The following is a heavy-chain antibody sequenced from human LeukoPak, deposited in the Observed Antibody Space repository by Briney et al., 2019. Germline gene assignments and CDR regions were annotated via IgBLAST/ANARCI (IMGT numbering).Heavy chain of an antibody. Sequence: ASVKVSCKASGYTFTSYAMHWVRQTPGQRLEWMGWINAGNGNTKYSQKFQGRVTITRDTSASTAYMELSSLRSEDTAVYYCARDRPKYSSSFVLDYWGQGTLVTVSS. CDR3: ARDRPKYSSSFVLDY. D-gene: IGHD6-13*01. J-gene: IGHJ4*02. CDR2: INAGNGNT. V-gene: IGHV1-3*01. CDR1: GYTFTSYA.